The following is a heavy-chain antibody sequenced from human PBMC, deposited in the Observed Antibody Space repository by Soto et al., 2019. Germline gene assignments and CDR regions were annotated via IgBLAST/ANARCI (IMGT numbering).Heavy chain of an antibody. Sequence: QPGGSLRLSCTASGFTFCVYAMSGFRQTPGKGLEWVGFIRSKAYGGTTEYAASVKGRFTISRDDSKSIAYLQMNSLKTEDTAVYYCTRGLQSIVARGPLDYWGQGTLVTVS. CDR3: TRGLQSIVARGPLDY. D-gene: IGHD5-12*01. CDR1: GFTFCVYA. V-gene: IGHV3-49*03. J-gene: IGHJ4*02. CDR2: IRSKAYGGTT.